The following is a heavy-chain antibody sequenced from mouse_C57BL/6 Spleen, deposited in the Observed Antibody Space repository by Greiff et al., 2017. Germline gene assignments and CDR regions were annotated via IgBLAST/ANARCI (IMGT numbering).Heavy chain of an antibody. V-gene: IGHV1-50*01. Sequence: VQLQQPGAELVKPGASVKMSCKASGYTFTSYWITWVKQRPGQGLEWIGEIDPSDSYTNYNQKFKGKATLTVDTSSSTAYMQLSSLTSEDSAVYYCATGFAYWGQGTLVTVSA. CDR2: IDPSDSYT. J-gene: IGHJ3*01. CDR1: GYTFTSYW. CDR3: ATGFAY.